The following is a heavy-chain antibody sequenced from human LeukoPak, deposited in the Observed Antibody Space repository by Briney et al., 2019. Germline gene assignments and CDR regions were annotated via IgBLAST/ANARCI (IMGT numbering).Heavy chain of an antibody. D-gene: IGHD3-9*01. CDR2: INHSGST. J-gene: IGHJ4*02. Sequence: PSETLSLTCAVYGGSFSGYYWSWIRQPPGKGLEWIGEINHSGSTNYNPSLKSRVTISVDKSKNQFSLKLSSVTAADTAVYYCARGPFRYFDWEYYFDYWGQGTLVTVSS. CDR3: ARGPFRYFDWEYYFDY. CDR1: GGSFSGYY. V-gene: IGHV4-34*01.